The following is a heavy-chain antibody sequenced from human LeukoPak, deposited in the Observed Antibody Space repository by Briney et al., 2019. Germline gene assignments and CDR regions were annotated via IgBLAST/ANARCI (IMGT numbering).Heavy chain of an antibody. D-gene: IGHD3-22*01. CDR2: IYYSGST. CDR3: ARDSYYYDSSGYSYYYYGMDV. Sequence: PSETLSLTCTVSGGSISSGDYYWSWIRQPPGKGLEWIGYIYYSGSTYYNPSLKSRVTISVDTSKNQFSLKLSSVTAADTAVYYCARDSYYYDSSGYSYYYYGMDVWGQGTTVTVSS. CDR1: GGSISSGDYY. J-gene: IGHJ6*02. V-gene: IGHV4-30-4*01.